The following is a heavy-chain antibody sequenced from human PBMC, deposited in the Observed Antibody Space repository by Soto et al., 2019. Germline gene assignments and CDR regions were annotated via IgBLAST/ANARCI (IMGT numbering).Heavy chain of an antibody. CDR3: ARDHDYGGNYWFDP. Sequence: GGSLRLSCAASGFTFSSYAMHWVRQAPGKGLEWVAVISYDGSNKYYADSVKGRFTISRDNSKNTLYLQMNSLRAEDPAVYYFARDHDYGGNYWFDPWGPGTLVTVSS. D-gene: IGHD4-17*01. CDR2: ISYDGSNK. J-gene: IGHJ5*02. CDR1: GFTFSSYA. V-gene: IGHV3-30*04.